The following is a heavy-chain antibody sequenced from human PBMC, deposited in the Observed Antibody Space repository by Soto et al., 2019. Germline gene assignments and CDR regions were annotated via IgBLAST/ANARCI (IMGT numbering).Heavy chain of an antibody. J-gene: IGHJ6*03. V-gene: IGHV1-69*02. CDR3: ARVAEMGTVTKGFYYYMDV. D-gene: IGHD4-17*01. CDR2: IIPILGVA. CDR1: GSTFSNYT. Sequence: QVQLVQSGAEVKKPGSSVKVSCKASGSTFSNYTISWVRQAPGQGLEWMGRIIPILGVANYAQKFQGRVTIIADKSTSTVDMEMSSLRSEDTAVYYCARVAEMGTVTKGFYYYMDVWGEGTTVTVSS.